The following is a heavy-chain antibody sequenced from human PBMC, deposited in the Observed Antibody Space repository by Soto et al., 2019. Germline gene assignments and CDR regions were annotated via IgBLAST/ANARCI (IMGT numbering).Heavy chain of an antibody. CDR2: ISGSGGST. V-gene: IGHV3-23*01. CDR1: GFTFSSYA. J-gene: IGHJ5*02. CDR3: AKDGPDYGDYENWFDP. D-gene: IGHD4-17*01. Sequence: GGSLRLSCAASGFTFSSYAMSWVRQAPGKGLEWVSAISGSGGSTYYADSVKGRFTISRDNSKNTLYLQMNSLRAEDTAVYYCAKDGPDYGDYENWFDPWGQGTLVTVSS.